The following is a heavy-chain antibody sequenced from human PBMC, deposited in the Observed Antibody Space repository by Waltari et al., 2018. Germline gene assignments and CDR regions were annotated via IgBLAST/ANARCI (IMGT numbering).Heavy chain of an antibody. V-gene: IGHV1-2*06. Sequence: QVQLVQSGAEVKKPGASVKVSCKASGYTFTGYYMHWVRQAPGQGLEWMGRINPNSGGTNNAQKFQGRGTMTRDTSISTAYMELSRLRSDDTAVYYCARRLITMIVVPDDAFDIWGQGTMVTVSS. J-gene: IGHJ3*02. D-gene: IGHD3-22*01. CDR2: INPNSGGT. CDR3: ARRLITMIVVPDDAFDI. CDR1: GYTFTGYY.